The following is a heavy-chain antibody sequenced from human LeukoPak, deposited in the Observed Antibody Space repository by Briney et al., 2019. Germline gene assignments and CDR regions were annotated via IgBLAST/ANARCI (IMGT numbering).Heavy chain of an antibody. CDR1: GRTFSSYA. J-gene: IGHJ4*02. CDR3: ARARVPDYYDSSGYASFYY. CDR2: IIPIFGIA. D-gene: IGHD3-22*01. Sequence: GASVKVSCKASGRTFSSYAISWVRQAPGQGLEWMGRIIPIFGIANYAQKFQGRVTITADKSTSTAYMELSSLSSEDTGVSYCARARVPDYYDSSGYASFYYWGQGTLVTVSS. V-gene: IGHV1-69*04.